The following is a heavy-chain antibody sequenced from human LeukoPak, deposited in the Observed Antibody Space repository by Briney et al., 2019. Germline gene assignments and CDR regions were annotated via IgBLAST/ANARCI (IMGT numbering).Heavy chain of an antibody. Sequence: KPSETLSLTCTVSGGSISSSSYYWGWIRQPPGKGLEWIGSIYYSGSTYYNPSLKSRVTISVDTSKNQFSLKLSSVTAADTAVYYCARGEVTGGATMQPFDYWGQGTLVTVSS. D-gene: IGHD1-26*01. CDR2: IYYSGST. CDR3: ARGEVTGGATMQPFDY. CDR1: GGSISSSSYY. V-gene: IGHV4-39*07. J-gene: IGHJ4*02.